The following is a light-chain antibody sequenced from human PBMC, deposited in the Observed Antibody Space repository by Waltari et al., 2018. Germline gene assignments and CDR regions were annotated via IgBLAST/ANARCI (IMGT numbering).Light chain of an antibody. CDR3: QTGGHGTWV. CDR2: VNSDGSH. J-gene: IGLJ3*02. V-gene: IGLV4-69*01. Sequence: QLVLTQSPSASASLGASVKLTCTLSSGHSSNVIAWLQQQPEKGPRYLMKVNSDGSHNKGYEIPDRFSGSSSGAERYLTISSLQSEDEADYYCQTGGHGTWVFGGGTKLTVL. CDR1: SGHSSNV.